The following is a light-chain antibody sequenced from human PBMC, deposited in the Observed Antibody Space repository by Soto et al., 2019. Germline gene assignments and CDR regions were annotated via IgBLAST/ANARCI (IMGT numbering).Light chain of an antibody. CDR3: LQLNRYPLT. CDR2: AAS. CDR1: QGVSSY. Sequence: IQLTQSPSSVSASVGDRVTITCRASQGVSSYLAWYQQKAGKAPKRLIYAASTLQSGVPSRFSGSGSGTDFTFTISSLQPEDFATYYCLQLNRYPLTFGPGTKVDI. V-gene: IGKV1-9*01. J-gene: IGKJ3*01.